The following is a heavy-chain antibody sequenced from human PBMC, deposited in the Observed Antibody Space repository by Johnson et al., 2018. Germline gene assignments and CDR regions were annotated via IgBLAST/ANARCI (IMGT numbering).Heavy chain of an antibody. D-gene: IGHD3-3*01. CDR1: GGTFSSYA. CDR2: XXXXFGTA. Sequence: QVQLVESGAEVKKXGSSXKVXCKASGGTFSSYAISWVRQAPGQGLEWMGGXXXXFGTANYAXXXXGRVTITADESTSTAYMELSSLRSEDTAVYYCARDRTSIKSGPAEYFQHWGQGTLVTVSS. J-gene: IGHJ1*01. CDR3: ARDRTSIKSGPAEYFQH. V-gene: IGHV1-69*01.